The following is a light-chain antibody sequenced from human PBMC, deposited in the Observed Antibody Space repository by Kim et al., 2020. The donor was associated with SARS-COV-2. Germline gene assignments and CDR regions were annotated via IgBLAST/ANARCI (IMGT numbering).Light chain of an antibody. CDR2: SNN. Sequence: GQMVTISCSGSRSNIGSNNVNWYQHLPGTAPKLLIYSNNQRPSGVPDRFSGSKSDTSASLAISGLQSEDETDYYCAAWDDSLDAWVFGGGTQLTVL. V-gene: IGLV1-44*01. CDR1: RSNIGSNN. CDR3: AAWDDSLDAWV. J-gene: IGLJ3*02.